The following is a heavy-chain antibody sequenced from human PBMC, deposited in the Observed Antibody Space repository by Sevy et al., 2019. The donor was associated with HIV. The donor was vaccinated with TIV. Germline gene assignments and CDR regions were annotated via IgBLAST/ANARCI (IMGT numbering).Heavy chain of an antibody. Sequence: GGSLRLSCAASGFTFTNYAMSWVRQAPGKGLEWVSSTSYSGGNTNYADSVKGRFTISRDTSKNTVYLQMNSLRVDDTAVYFCAKRGESSNWYTHAFDIWGQGTMVTVSS. J-gene: IGHJ3*02. V-gene: IGHV3-23*01. CDR2: TSYSGGNT. D-gene: IGHD4-4*01. CDR3: AKRGESSNWYTHAFDI. CDR1: GFTFTNYA.